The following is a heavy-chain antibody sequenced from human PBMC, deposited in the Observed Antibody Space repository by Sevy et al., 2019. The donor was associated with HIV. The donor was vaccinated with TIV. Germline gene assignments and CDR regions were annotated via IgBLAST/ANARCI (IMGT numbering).Heavy chain of an antibody. CDR1: GGSLSNYG. CDR3: ASVRPCGGDCYFFDS. CDR2: LIPRLGLA. D-gene: IGHD2-21*02. Sequence: ASVKVSCMASGGSLSNYGINWVRQAPGQGLEWMGGLIPRLGLANYEQKFQDRVTITADESTNRVYMEVRGLRSEDTGVYYCASVRPCGGDCYFFDSWGQGTLVTVSS. J-gene: IGHJ4*02. V-gene: IGHV1-69*10.